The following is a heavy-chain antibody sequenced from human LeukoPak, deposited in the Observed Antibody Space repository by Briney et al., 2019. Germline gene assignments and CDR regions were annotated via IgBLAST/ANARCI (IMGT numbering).Heavy chain of an antibody. D-gene: IGHD1-26*01. CDR2: IHYSGST. J-gene: IGHJ4*02. CDR1: GDSISGYY. Sequence: TSETLSLTCTVSGDSISGYYWSWIRQPPGKGLEYIGYIHYSGSTNYNPSLKSRVTISVDTSKNQFSLKLTSMTTADTAVYYCARAMSSYYFDYWGQGTLVTVSS. V-gene: IGHV4-59*01. CDR3: ARAMSSYYFDY.